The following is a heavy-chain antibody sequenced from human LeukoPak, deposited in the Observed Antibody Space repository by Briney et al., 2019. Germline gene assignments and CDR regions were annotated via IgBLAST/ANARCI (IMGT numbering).Heavy chain of an antibody. CDR2: IKQDGSEK. CDR1: GFTFSSYW. Sequence: GGSLRLSCAASGFTFSSYWMSWVRQAPGKGLEWVANIKQDGSEKYYVDSVKGRFTISRDNAKNSLYLQMNSLRAEDTAVYYCAREGSGYDFSWFDPWGQGTLVTVSS. D-gene: IGHD5-12*01. V-gene: IGHV3-7*01. J-gene: IGHJ5*02. CDR3: AREGSGYDFSWFDP.